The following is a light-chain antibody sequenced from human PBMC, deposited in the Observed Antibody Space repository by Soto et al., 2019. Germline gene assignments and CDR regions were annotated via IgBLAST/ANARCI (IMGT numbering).Light chain of an antibody. CDR2: EVT. J-gene: IGLJ1*01. CDR3: SSYTSSSTYV. Sequence: QSALTQPASVSGSPGQSITISCTGTRSDVGGYNYVSWYQQHPGKAPKLMIYEVTNRPSGVSNRFSGSKSGNTASLTISGLQADDEADYYCSSYTSSSTYVFGTGTKLTVL. CDR1: RSDVGGYNY. V-gene: IGLV2-14*01.